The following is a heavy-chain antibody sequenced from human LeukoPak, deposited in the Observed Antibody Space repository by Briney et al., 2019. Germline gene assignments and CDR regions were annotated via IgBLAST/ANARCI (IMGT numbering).Heavy chain of an antibody. J-gene: IGHJ4*02. CDR1: GGSFSGYY. D-gene: IGHD5-18*01. CDR3: ARGYSHGFGSN. V-gene: IGHV4-34*01. Sequence: SETLSLTCAVYGGSFSGYYWSWIRQPPGKGLEWIGEINHSGSTNYNPSLKSRVTISVDTSKNQFSLKLSSVTAADTAVYYCARGYSHGFGSNWGQGTLVTVSS. CDR2: INHSGST.